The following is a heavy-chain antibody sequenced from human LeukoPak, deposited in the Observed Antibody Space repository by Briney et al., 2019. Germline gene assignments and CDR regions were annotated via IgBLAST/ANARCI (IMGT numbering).Heavy chain of an antibody. CDR3: ARNPYGSSGYNSNWFDP. CDR2: IYTSGST. D-gene: IGHD3-22*01. J-gene: IGHJ5*02. CDR1: GGSISSYY. Sequence: PSETLSLTCTVSGGSISSYYWSWIRQPAGKGLEWIGRIYTSGSTNYNPSLKSRVTMSVDTSKNQFSLKLSSVTAADTAVYYCARNPYGSSGYNSNWFDPWGQGTLVTVSS. V-gene: IGHV4-4*07.